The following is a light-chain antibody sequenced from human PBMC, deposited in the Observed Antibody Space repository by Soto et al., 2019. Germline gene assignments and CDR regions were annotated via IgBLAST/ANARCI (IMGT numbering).Light chain of an antibody. CDR2: EVS. V-gene: IGLV2-14*01. CDR1: SSDVGGYNY. Sequence: QSVLTQPASVSGSPGQSITISCTGTSSDVGGYNYVSWYQQHPGKAPKLMIYEVSNRPSGVSDRFSGSKSDNTASLTISGLQAEDEADYYYSSYTSSSASTYAFGTGTKLTVL. CDR3: SSYTSSSASTYA. J-gene: IGLJ1*01.